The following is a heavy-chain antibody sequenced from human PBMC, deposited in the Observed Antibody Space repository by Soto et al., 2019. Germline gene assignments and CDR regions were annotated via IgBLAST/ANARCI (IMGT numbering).Heavy chain of an antibody. Sequence: ASVKVSCKASGYTFSAYGVSWVRQAPGQGLEWLGWISVYTGNTKQAQKFQDRITLTTEASTGTAYLELRNLRSDDTAVYFCARDRCTTDRCYTHLFYVRAQGTTDTVS. V-gene: IGHV1-18*04. J-gene: IGHJ6*02. CDR2: ISVYTGNT. CDR1: GYTFSAYG. CDR3: ARDRCTTDRCYTHLFYV. D-gene: IGHD2-8*01.